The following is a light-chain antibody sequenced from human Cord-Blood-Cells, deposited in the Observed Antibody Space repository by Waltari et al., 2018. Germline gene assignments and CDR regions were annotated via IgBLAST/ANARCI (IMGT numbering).Light chain of an antibody. CDR1: QSISSY. CDR3: QQSYSTPYT. V-gene: IGKV1-39*01. Sequence: DIQMTQSPSSLSASVGDRVTITCRASQSISSYLNWYKQKPGKAPKLLIYAASSLQSGVRSRFSGSGSGTDFTLTISSLQPEDFATYYCQQSYSTPYTFGQGTKLEIK. CDR2: AAS. J-gene: IGKJ2*01.